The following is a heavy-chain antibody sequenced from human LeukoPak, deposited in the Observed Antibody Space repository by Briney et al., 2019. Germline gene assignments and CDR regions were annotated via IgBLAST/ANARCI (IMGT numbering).Heavy chain of an antibody. J-gene: IGHJ3*02. V-gene: IGHV4-4*07. CDR2: IYTSGST. CDR3: ARTTSTLFFDI. CDR1: GGSISSYY. D-gene: IGHD2/OR15-2a*01. Sequence: SSETLSLTCTVSGGSISSYYWSWIRQPAGKGLDWIGRIYTSGSTNYNPSLKGRVTISLDTSKNQFSLKLSSVTAADTAVYYCARTTSTLFFDIWGQGTMVTVSS.